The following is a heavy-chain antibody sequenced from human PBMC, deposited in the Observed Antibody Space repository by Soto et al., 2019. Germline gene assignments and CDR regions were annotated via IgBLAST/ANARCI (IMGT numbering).Heavy chain of an antibody. D-gene: IGHD6-13*01. V-gene: IGHV4-30-4*01. CDR1: GGSISSGDYY. CDR3: ARAEEHSSSWYHDY. J-gene: IGHJ4*02. CDR2: IYYSGST. Sequence: PSETLSLTCTVSGGSISSGDYYWSWIRQPPGKGLEWIGYIYYSGSTYYNPSLKSRVTISVDTSKNQFSLKLSSVTAADTAVYYCARAEEHSSSWYHDYWGQGTLVTVSS.